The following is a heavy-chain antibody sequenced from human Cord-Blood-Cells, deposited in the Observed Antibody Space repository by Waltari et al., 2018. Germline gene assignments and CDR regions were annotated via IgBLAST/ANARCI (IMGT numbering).Heavy chain of an antibody. J-gene: IGHJ6*02. Sequence: EVQLVESGGGLFQPGWSLRLPCAASGFTVRSNYTSWVRQAPGKGLEWVSVIYSGGSTYYADSVKGRFTISRDNSKNTLYLQMNSLRAEDTAVYYCARDLGDYGEHAHVWGQGTTVTVSS. V-gene: IGHV3-53*01. CDR3: ARDLGDYGEHAHV. D-gene: IGHD4-17*01. CDR1: GFTVRSNY. CDR2: IYSGGST.